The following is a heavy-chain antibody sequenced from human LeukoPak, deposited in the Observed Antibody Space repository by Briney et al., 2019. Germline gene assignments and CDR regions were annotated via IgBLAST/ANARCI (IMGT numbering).Heavy chain of an antibody. CDR2: IYYSEST. CDR3: ARDSPTTGYSSGWYEDDAFDI. Sequence: SDTLSLLCSVPGRSYRSGSYYGSWIRQPPGKGLEWIGYIYYSESTHYNPSLKSRVTISVDTSKNQVSLKLSSVTAADTAVYYCARDSPTTGYSSGWYEDDAFDIWGQGTMVTVSS. CDR1: GRSYRSGSYY. J-gene: IGHJ3*02. V-gene: IGHV4-61*01. D-gene: IGHD6-19*01.